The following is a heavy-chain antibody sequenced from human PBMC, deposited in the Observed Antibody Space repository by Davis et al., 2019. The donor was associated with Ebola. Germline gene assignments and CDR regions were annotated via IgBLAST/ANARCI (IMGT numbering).Heavy chain of an antibody. CDR3: ARAGYYDSSGLDY. D-gene: IGHD3-22*01. Sequence: GESLKISCAASGFTFSSYAMSWVRQAPGKGLEWVSGINWNGGSTGYADSVKGRFTISRDNAKNSLYLQMNSLRAEDTALYYCARAGYYDSSGLDYWGQGTLVTVSS. V-gene: IGHV3-20*04. CDR1: GFTFSSYA. CDR2: INWNGGST. J-gene: IGHJ4*02.